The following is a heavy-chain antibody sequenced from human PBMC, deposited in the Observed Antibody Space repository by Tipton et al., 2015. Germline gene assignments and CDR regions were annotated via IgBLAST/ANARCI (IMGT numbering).Heavy chain of an antibody. CDR1: GGSISNYY. D-gene: IGHD3-16*01. Sequence: TLSLTCTVSGGSISNYYWGWIRQPPGKGLEWIGYIYYTGNTNYHASLRSRVTISLDTSKKQFSLMLTSVTAADTAVYYCARHRGVWGLADYWGRGTLFTVSS. J-gene: IGHJ4*02. V-gene: IGHV4-59*01. CDR2: IYYTGNT. CDR3: ARHRGVWGLADY.